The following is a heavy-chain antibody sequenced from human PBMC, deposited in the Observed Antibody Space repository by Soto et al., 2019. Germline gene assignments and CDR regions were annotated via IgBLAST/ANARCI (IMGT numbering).Heavy chain of an antibody. Sequence: PSETLSLTCAVSGGSISSGGYSWSWIRQPPGKGLEWIGYIYHSGSTYYNPSLKSPVTISVDRSKNQFSLKLSSVTAADTAVYYCARVHPHYYFDYWGQGTLVTVSS. J-gene: IGHJ4*02. CDR2: IYHSGST. CDR1: GGSISSGGYS. CDR3: ARVHPHYYFDY. V-gene: IGHV4-30-2*01.